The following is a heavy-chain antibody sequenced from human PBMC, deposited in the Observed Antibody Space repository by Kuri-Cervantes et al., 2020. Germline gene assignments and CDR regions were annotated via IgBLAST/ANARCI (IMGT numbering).Heavy chain of an antibody. J-gene: IGHJ4*02. Sequence: GESLKISCAASGFTVSSNYMSWVRQAPGKGLEWVSVIYSCGSTYYADSVKGRFTISRDNSKNTLYLQMNSLRAEDTAVYYCAKSSYGDYYYWGQGTLVTVSS. V-gene: IGHV3-53*01. D-gene: IGHD4-17*01. CDR3: AKSSYGDYYY. CDR1: GFTVSSNY. CDR2: IYSCGST.